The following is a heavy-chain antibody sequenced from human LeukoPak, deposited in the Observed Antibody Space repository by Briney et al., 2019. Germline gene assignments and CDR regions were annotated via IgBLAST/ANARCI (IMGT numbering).Heavy chain of an antibody. V-gene: IGHV3-7*01. J-gene: IGHJ4*02. CDR3: ARGGTNLYSGSYPYDY. CDR2: IKQDGSEE. CDR1: GLTFSSYW. D-gene: IGHD1-26*01. Sequence: PGGSLRLSCAASGLTFSSYWMTWVRQAPGKGLEWVANIKQDGSEEYYIDSVKGRFTSSRDNAKNTLYLEMNSLRAEDTAVYYCARGGTNLYSGSYPYDYWGQGTLVTVSS.